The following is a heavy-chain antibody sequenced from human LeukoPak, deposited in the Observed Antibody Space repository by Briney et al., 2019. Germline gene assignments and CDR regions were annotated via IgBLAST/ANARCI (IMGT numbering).Heavy chain of an antibody. Sequence: PGGSLRLSCAASGFTFSTYAMLCVRQAPGKGLEWVSSISSSSSYIYYADSVKGRFTISRDNAKNSLYLQMNSLRAEDTAVYYCARGNGAAAPPFDYWGQGTLVTVSS. CDR2: ISSSSSYI. V-gene: IGHV3-21*01. CDR1: GFTFSTYA. D-gene: IGHD6-13*01. CDR3: ARGNGAAAPPFDY. J-gene: IGHJ4*02.